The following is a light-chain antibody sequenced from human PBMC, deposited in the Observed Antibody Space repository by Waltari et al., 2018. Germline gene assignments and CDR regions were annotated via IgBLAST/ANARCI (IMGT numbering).Light chain of an antibody. CDR1: NNNVGNQG. CDR3: SAWDSNLSAWV. V-gene: IGLV10-54*04. J-gene: IGLJ3*02. Sequence: QAGLTQPPSVSTGLAPTATLTCTGNNNNVGNQGAAWLQQHQGHPPKLLSYRNNNRPSGISEKCSASRSGNTASLTITGLQPEDEADYYCSAWDSNLSAWVFGGGTKLTVL. CDR2: RNN.